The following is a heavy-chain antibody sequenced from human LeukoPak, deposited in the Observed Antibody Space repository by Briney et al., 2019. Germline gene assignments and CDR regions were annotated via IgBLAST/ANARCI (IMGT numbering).Heavy chain of an antibody. D-gene: IGHD3-10*01. Sequence: PGGSLRLSCAASGFTVSSNYMSWVRQAPGKGLEWVSVIYSGGSTYYADSVKGRFTISRDNSKNTPYLQMSSLRAEDTAVYYCAGDKAGSQGAFDIWGQGTMVTVSS. J-gene: IGHJ3*02. CDR3: AGDKAGSQGAFDI. CDR1: GFTVSSNY. V-gene: IGHV3-53*01. CDR2: IYSGGST.